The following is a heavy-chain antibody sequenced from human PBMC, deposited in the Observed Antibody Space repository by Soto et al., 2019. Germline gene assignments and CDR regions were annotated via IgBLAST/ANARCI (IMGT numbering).Heavy chain of an antibody. CDR2: ISSSSYI. J-gene: IGHJ6*02. Sequence: GGSLRLSCAASGFTFSSYSMNWVRQAPGKGLEWVSSISSSSYIYYADSVKGRFTISRDNAKNSLYLQMNSLRAEDTAVYYCARDNSIVGATEYYYYGMDVWGQGTTVTVSS. CDR3: ARDNSIVGATEYYYYGMDV. V-gene: IGHV3-21*01. CDR1: GFTFSSYS. D-gene: IGHD1-26*01.